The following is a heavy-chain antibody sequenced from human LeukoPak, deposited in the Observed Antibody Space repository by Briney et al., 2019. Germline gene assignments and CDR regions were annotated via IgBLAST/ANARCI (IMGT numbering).Heavy chain of an antibody. D-gene: IGHD3-10*01. CDR1: GGSISTYY. J-gene: IGHJ4*02. V-gene: IGHV4-59*01. CDR3: ARSYGSVNYFDY. Sequence: SETLSLTCTVSGGSISTYYWSWIRQPPGKGLEWIGNIYYSGSANYNPSLKSRVSISVDTSKNQFSLKLSSVTAADTAVYYCARSYGSVNYFDYWGQGTLVTVSS. CDR2: IYYSGSA.